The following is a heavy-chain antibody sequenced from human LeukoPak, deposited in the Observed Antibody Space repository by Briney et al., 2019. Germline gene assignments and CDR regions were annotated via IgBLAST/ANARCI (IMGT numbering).Heavy chain of an antibody. Sequence: SETLSLTCTVSGGSISSGDYYWSWIRQHPGKGLEWIGYIYYSGSTYYNPSLKSRVTISVDTSKNQFSLKLSSVTAADTAVYYCARAETPSHGDYPWFDPWGQGTLVTVSS. D-gene: IGHD4-17*01. CDR2: IYYSGST. CDR3: ARAETPSHGDYPWFDP. CDR1: GGSISSGDYY. V-gene: IGHV4-31*03. J-gene: IGHJ5*02.